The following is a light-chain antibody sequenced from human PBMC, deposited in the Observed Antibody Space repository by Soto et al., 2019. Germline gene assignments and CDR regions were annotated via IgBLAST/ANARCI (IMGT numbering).Light chain of an antibody. V-gene: IGKV3-20*01. CDR2: DAS. CDR3: QQFSSYPLT. CDR1: QTVRNNY. J-gene: IGKJ4*01. Sequence: EIVFTHSPGTLSLSPGERATLSCRASQTVRNNYLAWYQQKPGQAPRLLIYDASSRATGIPDRFSGGGSGTDFTLTISRLEPEDFAVYYCQQFSSYPLTFGGGTKVDI.